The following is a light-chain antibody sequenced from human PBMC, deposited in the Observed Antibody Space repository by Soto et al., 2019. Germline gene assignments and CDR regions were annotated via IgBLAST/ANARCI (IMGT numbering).Light chain of an antibody. CDR1: SSNIGSHV. Sequence: QSVLTQPPSASGTPGQRVTISCSGSSSNIGSHVVYWYQQLAGTAPKLLMYNNNQRPSGVPDRLSGSKSGTSASLVISGLQSEDEADYYCAVWDDSLDGWVFGGGTKLNVL. V-gene: IGLV1-44*01. CDR3: AVWDDSLDGWV. J-gene: IGLJ3*02. CDR2: NNN.